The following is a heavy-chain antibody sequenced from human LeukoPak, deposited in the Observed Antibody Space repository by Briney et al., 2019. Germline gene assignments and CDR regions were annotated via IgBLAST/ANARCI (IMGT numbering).Heavy chain of an antibody. CDR2: IGAKNGYT. J-gene: IGHJ5*02. CDR1: GYTFTSYG. Sequence: ASVKVSCKASGYTFTSYGISWVRQAPGQGLEWLGWIGAKNGYTWYAQKFQDRITMTTDTSTTTAYMELRSLTSDDTAVYYCARQNYGSGTSEFDPWGQGTLVTVSS. CDR3: ARQNYGSGTSEFDP. D-gene: IGHD3-10*01. V-gene: IGHV1-18*01.